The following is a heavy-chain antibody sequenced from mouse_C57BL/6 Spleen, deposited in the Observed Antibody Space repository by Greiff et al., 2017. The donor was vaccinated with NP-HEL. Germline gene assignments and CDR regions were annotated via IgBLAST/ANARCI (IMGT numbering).Heavy chain of an antibody. Sequence: QVQLQQSGAELVKPGASVKLSCKASGYTFTSYWMHWVKQRPGQGLEWIGMIHPNSGSTNYNEKFKSKATLTVDKSSSTAYMQLSSLTSEDYAAYYYALTVDHYYAMDYWGQGTSVTVSS. V-gene: IGHV1-64*01. J-gene: IGHJ4*01. D-gene: IGHD1-1*01. CDR3: ALTVDHYYAMDY. CDR2: IHPNSGST. CDR1: GYTFTSYW.